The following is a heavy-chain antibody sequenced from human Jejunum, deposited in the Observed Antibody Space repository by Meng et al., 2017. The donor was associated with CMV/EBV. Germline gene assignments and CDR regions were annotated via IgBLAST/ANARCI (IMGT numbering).Heavy chain of an antibody. CDR1: TFTGFY. V-gene: IGHV1-2*02. J-gene: IGHJ4*02. CDR3: TRDLYCGGNCYSAVDY. Sequence: TFTGFYINWAGQAPGQGLEWLGWINPKNGDTNYAQKFQGRVTMTGETSTSTAYMELSRLSSDDTAVYYCTRDLYCGGNCYSAVDYWGQGTQVTVSS. D-gene: IGHD2-21*01. CDR2: INPKNGDT.